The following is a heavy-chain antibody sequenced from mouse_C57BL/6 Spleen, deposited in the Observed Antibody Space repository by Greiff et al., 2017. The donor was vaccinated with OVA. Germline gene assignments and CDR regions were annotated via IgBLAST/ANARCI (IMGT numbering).Heavy chain of an antibody. CDR2: IHPNSGST. V-gene: IGHV1-64*01. J-gene: IGHJ3*01. CDR3: ARDGTGTSFAY. D-gene: IGHD4-1*01. Sequence: QVQLQQPGAELVKPGASVKLSCKASGYTFTSYWMHWVKQRPGQGLEWIGMIHPNSGSTNYNEKFKSKATLTVDKSSSTAYMQLSSLTSEDSAGYYCARDGTGTSFAYWGQGTLVTVSA. CDR1: GYTFTSYW.